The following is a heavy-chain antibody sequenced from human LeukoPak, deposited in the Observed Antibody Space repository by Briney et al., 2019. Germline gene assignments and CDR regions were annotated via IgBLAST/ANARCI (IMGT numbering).Heavy chain of an antibody. CDR2: IYYSGST. Sequence: SETLSLTCTVSGGSISSYYRSWIRQPPGKGLEWIGYIYYSGSTNYNPSLKSRVTISVDTSKNQFSLKLSSVTAADTAVYYCARHQYYDILTGYYEDYYYYGMDVWGQGTTVTVSS. CDR3: ARHQYYDILTGYYEDYYYYGMDV. CDR1: GGSISSYY. J-gene: IGHJ6*02. V-gene: IGHV4-59*08. D-gene: IGHD3-9*01.